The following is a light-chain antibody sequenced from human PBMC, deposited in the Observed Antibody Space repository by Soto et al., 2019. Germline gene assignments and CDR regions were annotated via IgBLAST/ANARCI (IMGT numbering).Light chain of an antibody. CDR1: QSIRSW. J-gene: IGKJ1*01. Sequence: DIQMTQSPSTLPASVGDRVTVTCRASQSIRSWLAWYQEKPGKAPKLLIYKASLLETGVPSRFSGSASGTEFTLTISSLQTEDVATYYCLQDYSFPWTFGQGTKVDIK. V-gene: IGKV1-5*03. CDR2: KAS. CDR3: LQDYSFPWT.